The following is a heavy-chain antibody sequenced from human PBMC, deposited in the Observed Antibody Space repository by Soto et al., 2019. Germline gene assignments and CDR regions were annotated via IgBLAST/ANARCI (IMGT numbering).Heavy chain of an antibody. CDR1: GYTLACCS. CDR3: ARWLPYYYDSSGYLTPGAFDI. J-gene: IGHJ3*02. CDR2: INPNSGGT. V-gene: IGHV1-2*04. D-gene: IGHD3-22*01. Sequence: GAPAKVSCKDSGYTLACCSRHSARHAHGQGLEWMGWINPNSGGTNYAQKFQGWVTMTRDTSISTAYMELSRLRSDDTAVYYCARWLPYYYDSSGYLTPGAFDIWGQGTMVTVSS.